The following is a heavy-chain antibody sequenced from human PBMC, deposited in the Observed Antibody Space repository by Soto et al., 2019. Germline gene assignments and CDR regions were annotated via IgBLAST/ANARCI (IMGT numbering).Heavy chain of an antibody. V-gene: IGHV4-39*01. CDR2: IYYTGDT. CDR1: GDSISIHDYY. CDR3: VRQATTSWSY. Sequence: SETLSLTCTVSGDSISIHDYYWGWIRQPPGKGLEWIGSIYYTGDTYYSPSLKSRVTISLDASMNQFSLRLASVSVAGTAMYYCVRQATTSWSYWGQGTLVTVSS. J-gene: IGHJ4*01. D-gene: IGHD6-13*01.